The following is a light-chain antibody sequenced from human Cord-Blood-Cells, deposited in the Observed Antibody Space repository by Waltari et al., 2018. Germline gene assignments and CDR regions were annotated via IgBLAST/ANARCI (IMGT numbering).Light chain of an antibody. Sequence: QSALTQPASVSGSPGQSITISCTGTSSDGGGYNYVSWYQQHPGKAPKHMIYDVSKRPSGVSNRFSGSKAGNTASLTISGLQAEDESDYYCSSYTSSSTHVVFGGWTKLTVL. CDR3: SSYTSSSTHVV. CDR1: SSDGGGYNY. V-gene: IGLV2-14*01. J-gene: IGLJ2*01. CDR2: DVS.